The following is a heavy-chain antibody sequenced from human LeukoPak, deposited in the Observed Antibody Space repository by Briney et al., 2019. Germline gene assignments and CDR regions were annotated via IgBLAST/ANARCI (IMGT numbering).Heavy chain of an antibody. Sequence: PSETLSLTCTVSGGSISPYYWSWIRQSPGKGLELIGYIYYSGYTNYNPSLKGRVTISLDTSKNQFSLKLSSVTAADTAMYYCARGGFRACDYWGQGTLVTVSS. CDR1: GGSISPYY. V-gene: IGHV4-59*08. CDR3: ARGGFRACDY. J-gene: IGHJ4*02. D-gene: IGHD3-16*01. CDR2: IYYSGYT.